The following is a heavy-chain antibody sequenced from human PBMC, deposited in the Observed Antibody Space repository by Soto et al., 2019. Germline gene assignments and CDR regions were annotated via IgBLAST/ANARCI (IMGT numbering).Heavy chain of an antibody. D-gene: IGHD6-13*01. CDR1: GYRFTSYW. J-gene: IGHJ4*02. CDR3: ARRRIAAAGTAISPNYYFDY. V-gene: IGHV5-51*01. Sequence: PGESLKISCKGSGYRFTSYWIGWVRQLPGKGLEWVGIIYPGDSDTRYSPSFQGQVTISADKSISTAYLQWSSLKASDTAMYYCARRRIAAAGTAISPNYYFDYWGQGTLVTVSS. CDR2: IYPGDSDT.